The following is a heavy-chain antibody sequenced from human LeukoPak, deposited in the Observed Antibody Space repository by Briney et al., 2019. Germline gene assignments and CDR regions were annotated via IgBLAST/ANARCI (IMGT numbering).Heavy chain of an antibody. V-gene: IGHV1-2*02. Sequence: ASVKVSCKASGYTFTAYYIHWVRQAPGQGLEWMGWISPNSGGTDYAQKFQGRVTMTRDTSISTTYVELSSLTSDDTAVYYCAIQAWGPGNNWYFDFWGRGTLVTVSS. D-gene: IGHD7-27*01. CDR1: GYTFTAYY. CDR3: AIQAWGPGNNWYFDF. CDR2: ISPNSGGT. J-gene: IGHJ2*01.